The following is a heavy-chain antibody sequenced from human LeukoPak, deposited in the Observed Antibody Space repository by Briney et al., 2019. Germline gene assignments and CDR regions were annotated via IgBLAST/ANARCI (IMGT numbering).Heavy chain of an antibody. CDR1: GFTFTCCW. V-gene: IGHV3-7*01. CDR3: ARVPGVTRYFDY. Sequence: PGGSLRLSCAASGFTFTCCWMSWVRQAPGKGLEWVASIKQDGREKFYADSVKGRFTISRDNARHSLSLQMNSLRAEDTAVYYCARVPGVTRYFDYWGKGIQVTVSS. J-gene: IGHJ4*02. D-gene: IGHD2-21*02. CDR2: IKQDGREK.